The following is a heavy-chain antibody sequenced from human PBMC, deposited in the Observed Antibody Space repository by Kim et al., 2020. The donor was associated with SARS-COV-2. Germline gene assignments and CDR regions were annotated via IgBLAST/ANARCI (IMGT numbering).Heavy chain of an antibody. CDR1: GGSFSGYY. Sequence: SETLSLTCAVYGGSFSGYYWSWIRQPPGKGLEWIGEINHSGSTNYDPSLKSRVTISVDTSKNQFSLKLSSVTAADTAVYYCARDPYYYGSGSYSNWFDPWGQGTLVTVSS. V-gene: IGHV4-34*01. CDR2: INHSGST. J-gene: IGHJ5*02. D-gene: IGHD3-10*01. CDR3: ARDPYYYGSGSYSNWFDP.